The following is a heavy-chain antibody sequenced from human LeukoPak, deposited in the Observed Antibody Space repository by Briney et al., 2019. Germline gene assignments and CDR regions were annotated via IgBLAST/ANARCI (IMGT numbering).Heavy chain of an antibody. CDR2: INHSGGT. D-gene: IGHD4-17*01. CDR1: GGSFSGYY. J-gene: IGHJ6*02. Sequence: PSETLSLTCAVYGGSFSGYYWSWIRQPPGKGLEWIGEINHSGGTNYNPSLKSRVTISVDTSKNQFSLKLSSVTAADTAVYYCAGGPAAGEEYYYYGMDVWGQGTTVTVSS. V-gene: IGHV4-34*01. CDR3: AGGPAAGEEYYYYGMDV.